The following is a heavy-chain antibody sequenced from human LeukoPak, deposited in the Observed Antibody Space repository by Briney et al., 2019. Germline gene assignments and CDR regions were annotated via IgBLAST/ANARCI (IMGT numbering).Heavy chain of an antibody. CDR1: GGSISSYY. CDR2: IYTSGST. J-gene: IGHJ5*02. CDR3: ARVIYCSSTSCYSENWFDP. Sequence: SETLSLTCTVSGGSISSYYWSWIRQPAGKGLEWIGRIYTSGSTNYNPSLKSRVTMSVDTSKNQFSLKLSSVTAADTAVYYCARVIYCSSTSCYSENWFDPWGQGTLVTVSS. V-gene: IGHV4-4*07. D-gene: IGHD2-2*02.